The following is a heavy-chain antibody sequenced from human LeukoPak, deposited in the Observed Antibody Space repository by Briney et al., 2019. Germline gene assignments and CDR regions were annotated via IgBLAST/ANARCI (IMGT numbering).Heavy chain of an antibody. CDR1: GGTFSSYA. CDR3: NIVVVPAATPNAFDI. Sequence: SVKVSCKASGGTFSSYAISWVRQAPGQGLEWMGRIIPILGIANYAQKFQGRVTITADKSTSTAYMELSSLRSEDTAVYYCNIVVVPAATPNAFDIWGQGTMVTVSS. J-gene: IGHJ3*02. V-gene: IGHV1-69*04. D-gene: IGHD2-2*01. CDR2: IIPILGIA.